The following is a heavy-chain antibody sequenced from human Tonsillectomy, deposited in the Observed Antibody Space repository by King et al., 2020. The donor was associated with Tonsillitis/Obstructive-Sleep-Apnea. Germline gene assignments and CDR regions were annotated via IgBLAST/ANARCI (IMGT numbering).Heavy chain of an antibody. D-gene: IGHD1-26*01. J-gene: IGHJ4*02. CDR3: ARVPRGVGVTYYYFDY. CDR2: IFSNDEK. Sequence: VTLKESGPVLVKPTETLTLTCTVSGFSLSNARMGVGWIRQPPGKALEWLAHIFSNDEKSYNTFLKSRLTISKDASKSQVVLTLTNMDPVDTATYYCARVPRGVGVTYYYFDYWGQGTLVTVSS. V-gene: IGHV2-26*01. CDR1: GFSLSNARMG.